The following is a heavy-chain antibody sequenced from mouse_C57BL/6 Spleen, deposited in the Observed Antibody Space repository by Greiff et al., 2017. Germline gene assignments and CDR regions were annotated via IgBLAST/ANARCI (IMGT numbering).Heavy chain of an antibody. CDR2: IYPSDSET. CDR3: ARGDYYGSTPY. Sequence: QVQLKQPGAELVRPGSSVKLSCKASGYTFTSYWMDWVKQRPGQGLEWIGNIYPSDSETHYNQKFKDKATLTVDKSSSTAYMQLSSLTSEDSAVYYCARGDYYGSTPYWGQGTTLTVSS. CDR1: GYTFTSYW. D-gene: IGHD1-1*01. V-gene: IGHV1-61*01. J-gene: IGHJ2*01.